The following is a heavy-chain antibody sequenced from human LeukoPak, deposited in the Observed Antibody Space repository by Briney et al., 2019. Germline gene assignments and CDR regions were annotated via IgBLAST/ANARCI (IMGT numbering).Heavy chain of an antibody. CDR2: INYSGSI. Sequence: SETLSLTCTVWGGSLSSSTFYLGWIRHPPGKGVELLGRINYSGSIYYNRSLTSRVTISVDTSKNQFYLKLNSVTAADTAVYYCASTNYGADGGPFDYWGQGTLVTVSS. CDR3: ASTNYGADGGPFDY. V-gene: IGHV4-39*01. CDR1: GGSLSSSTFY. J-gene: IGHJ4*02. D-gene: IGHD4-17*01.